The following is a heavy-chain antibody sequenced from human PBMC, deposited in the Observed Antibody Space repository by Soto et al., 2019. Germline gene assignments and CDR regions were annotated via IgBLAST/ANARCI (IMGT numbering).Heavy chain of an antibody. V-gene: IGHV4-30-4*08. CDR2: ISYRGRT. D-gene: IGHD3-22*01. CDR1: GGSITGADYY. J-gene: IGHJ5*02. CDR3: ARCGYYDSSGYHGWFDP. Sequence: PSETLSLTCTVSGGSITGADYYWSWIRQPPGKGLEWIGYISYRGRTYYNPSLKSRVTISVDTSKNQFSLKLSSVTAADTAVYYCARCGYYDSSGYHGWFDPWGQGTLVTVSS.